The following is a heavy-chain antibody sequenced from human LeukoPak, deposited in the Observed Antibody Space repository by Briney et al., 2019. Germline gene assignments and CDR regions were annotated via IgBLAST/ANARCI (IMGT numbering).Heavy chain of an antibody. J-gene: IGHJ5*02. D-gene: IGHD6-13*01. CDR2: ISAYNGNT. V-gene: IGHV1-18*01. CDR1: GYTFTSYG. CDR3: ARGGAAGPFYNWFDP. Sequence: ASVKVSCKASGYTFTSYGISWVRQAPGQGLEWMGWISAYNGNTNYAQKLQGRVTMTTDTSTSTAYMELSSLRSEDTAVYYCARGGAAGPFYNWFDPWGQGTLVTVSS.